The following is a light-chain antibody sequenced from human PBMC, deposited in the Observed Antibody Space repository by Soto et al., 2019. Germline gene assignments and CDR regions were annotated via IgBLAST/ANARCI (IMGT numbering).Light chain of an antibody. CDR3: KQYYSTPT. J-gene: IGKJ1*01. V-gene: IGKV4-1*01. CDR1: QSVLYSSNNKNY. Sequence: DILMTQSPDSLALSLGERGTINCKSSQSVLYSSNNKNYLAWYQQKPGQPPKLLIYWASTRESGVPDRFSGSGSGKDFTLTISSLQAEDVAVYYCKQYYSTPTFGQGTKVDIK. CDR2: WAS.